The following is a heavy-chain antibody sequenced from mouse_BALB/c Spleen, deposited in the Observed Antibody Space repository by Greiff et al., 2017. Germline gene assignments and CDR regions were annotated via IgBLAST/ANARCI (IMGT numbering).Heavy chain of an antibody. CDR1: GFTFSSYT. CDR3: ARLWLRRRYFDV. J-gene: IGHJ1*01. CDR2: ISNGGGST. D-gene: IGHD2-2*01. Sequence: EVHLVESGGGLVQPGGSLKLSCAASGFTFSSYTMSWVRQTPEKRLEWVAYISNGGGSTYYPDTVKGRFTISRDNAKNTLYLQMSSLKSEDTAMYYCARLWLRRRYFDVWGAGTTVTVSS. V-gene: IGHV5-12-2*01.